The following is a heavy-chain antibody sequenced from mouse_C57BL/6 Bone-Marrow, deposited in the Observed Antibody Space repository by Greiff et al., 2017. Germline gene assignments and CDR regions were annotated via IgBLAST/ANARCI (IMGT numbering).Heavy chain of an antibody. CDR2: IYPGDGDP. CDR3: AREGITTVVDAMDY. V-gene: IGHV1-80*01. D-gene: IGHD1-1*01. Sequence: QVQLQQSGAELVKPGASVKISCKASGYAFSSYWMNWVKQRPGKGLEWIGQIYPGDGDPNYNGKFKGKATLTADKSSSTAYMQLSSLTSEDSAVYFCAREGITTVVDAMDYWGQGTSVTVSS. CDR1: GYAFSSYW. J-gene: IGHJ4*01.